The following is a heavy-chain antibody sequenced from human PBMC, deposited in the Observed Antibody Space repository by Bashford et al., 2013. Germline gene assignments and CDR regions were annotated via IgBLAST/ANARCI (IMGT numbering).Heavy chain of an antibody. D-gene: IGHD3-22*01. CDR2: ISAYNGNT. CDR3: ARVVINTANPYYYYYYMDV. Sequence: WVRQAPGQGLEWMGWISAYNGNTNYAQKLQGRVTMTTDTSTSTAYMELRSLRSDDTAVYYCARVVINTANPYYYYYYMDVWGKGTTVTVSS. V-gene: IGHV1-18*01. J-gene: IGHJ6*03.